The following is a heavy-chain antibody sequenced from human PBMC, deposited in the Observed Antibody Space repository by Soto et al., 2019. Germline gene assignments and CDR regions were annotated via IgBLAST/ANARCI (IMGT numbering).Heavy chain of an antibody. V-gene: IGHV3-15*01. CDR1: GFTFSSYG. CDR3: TTNGAASVGTLSY. CDR2: ITTKAERGTT. Sequence: VSLRLSCSASGFTFSSYGMHWVRQSPGKGLDWVGRITTKAERGTTDYAASVKGRFTLSRDDSRNTLFLQMNSLKTEDTAVYYCTTNGAASVGTLSYWGQGTLVTVSS. D-gene: IGHD1-26*01. J-gene: IGHJ4*02.